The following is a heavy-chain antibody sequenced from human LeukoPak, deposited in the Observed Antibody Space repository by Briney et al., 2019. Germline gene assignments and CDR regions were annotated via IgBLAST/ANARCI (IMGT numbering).Heavy chain of an antibody. Sequence: GGTLRLSCEASGFIFSDYSMNWVRQAPGKGLEWVSYVSSSSSTIYYADSVKGRFTISRDNAKNSLYLQMNSLRAEDTAVYYCARDKCSSTSCYPLGFDYWGQGTLVTVSS. CDR1: GFIFSDYS. J-gene: IGHJ4*02. CDR2: VSSSSSTI. D-gene: IGHD2-2*01. CDR3: ARDKCSSTSCYPLGFDY. V-gene: IGHV3-48*01.